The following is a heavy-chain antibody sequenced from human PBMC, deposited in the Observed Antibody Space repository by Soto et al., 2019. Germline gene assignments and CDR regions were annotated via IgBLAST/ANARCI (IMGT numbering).Heavy chain of an antibody. Sequence: QVQLQESGPGLVKPSETLSLTCTVSGGSISSYYWSWIRQPPGKGLEWIGYIYYSGSTNYNPSLKSRVTISVDTSKNQSSLKLSSVTAADTAVYYCARGGGGYSLDYWGQGTLVTVSS. CDR3: ARGGGGYSLDY. J-gene: IGHJ4*02. D-gene: IGHD5-18*01. V-gene: IGHV4-59*01. CDR2: IYYSGST. CDR1: GGSISSYY.